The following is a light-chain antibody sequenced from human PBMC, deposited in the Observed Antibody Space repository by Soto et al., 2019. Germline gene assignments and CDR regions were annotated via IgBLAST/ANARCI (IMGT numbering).Light chain of an antibody. V-gene: IGKV3-20*01. CDR3: QQYGNSPQIT. J-gene: IGKJ5*01. Sequence: EVVLTQSPATLSLSPGERATLSCRASQSVSNNYLAWYQQKPGQAPRLLIYGASSRATGIPDRFSGSGSGTDFTLTISRLEPEDFAVYFCQQYGNSPQITFGQGTRLEIK. CDR2: GAS. CDR1: QSVSNNY.